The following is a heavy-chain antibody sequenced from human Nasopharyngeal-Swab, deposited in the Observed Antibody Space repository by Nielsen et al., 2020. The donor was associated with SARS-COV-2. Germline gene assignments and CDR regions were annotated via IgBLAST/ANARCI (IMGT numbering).Heavy chain of an antibody. V-gene: IGHV3-30-3*02. D-gene: IGHD3-10*01. J-gene: IGHJ4*02. Sequence: VRQAPGKGLEWVAVVSYDGSSKYYADSVKGRFTISRDNSKNTLYLQMNSLRAEDTAVYYCANPYGSGSYYSYWGQGTLVTVSS. CDR3: ANPYGSGSYYSY. CDR2: VSYDGSSK.